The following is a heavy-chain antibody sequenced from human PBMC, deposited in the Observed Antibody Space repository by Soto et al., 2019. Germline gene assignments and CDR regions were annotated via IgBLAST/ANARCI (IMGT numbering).Heavy chain of an antibody. CDR3: ASSYSNYALIDYYYYGMDV. V-gene: IGHV1-3*01. CDR2: INAGNGNT. D-gene: IGHD4-4*01. Sequence: QVQLVQSGAEVKKPGASVKVSCKASGYTFTSYAMHWVRQAPGQRLEWMGWINAGNGNTKYSQKFQGRGTSTRDTSASTAYMELSSLRSEDTAVYYCASSYSNYALIDYYYYGMDVWGQGTTVTVSS. CDR1: GYTFTSYA. J-gene: IGHJ6*02.